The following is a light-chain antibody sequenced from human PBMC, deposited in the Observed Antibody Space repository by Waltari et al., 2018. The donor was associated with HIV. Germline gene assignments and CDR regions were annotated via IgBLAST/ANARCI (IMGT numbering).Light chain of an antibody. CDR2: DVS. CDR3: SSYTSSRTRV. V-gene: IGLV2-14*03. CDR1: SSDVGGYNY. Sequence: QSALTQPASVSGSLGQSITISCTGTSSDVGGYNYVSWYRQHPGKAPQLMIYDVSKRPAGVSNRFSGSKSGNTASLTISGLQPEDEADYYCSSYTSSRTRVFGGGTKLTVL. J-gene: IGLJ3*02.